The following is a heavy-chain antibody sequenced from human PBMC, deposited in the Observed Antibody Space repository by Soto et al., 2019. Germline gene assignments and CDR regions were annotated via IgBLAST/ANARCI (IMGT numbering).Heavy chain of an antibody. CDR1: GGSISGHY. CDR2: IFYSGSTTY. D-gene: IGHD6-19*01. J-gene: IGHJ4*02. Sequence: TSETLSLTCTVSGGSISGHYWIWIRQPPGEGMERIGYIFYSGSTTYNNNPSLKSRVSISVDTSKNQFYLRLSSVTAADTAVYYCARVGSSGWSPDYWGQGTLVTVSS. CDR3: ARVGSSGWSPDY. V-gene: IGHV4-59*11.